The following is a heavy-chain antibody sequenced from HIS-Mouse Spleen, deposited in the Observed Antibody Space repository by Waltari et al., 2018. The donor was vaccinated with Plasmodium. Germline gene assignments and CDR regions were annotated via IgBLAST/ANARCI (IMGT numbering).Heavy chain of an antibody. CDR3: ARHRYSSSWYSY. CDR1: GGSISRYY. Sequence: QVQLQESGPGLVKPSETLSLPCTAPGGSISRYYWRWIRQPPGKGLEWIGYIYYSGSTNYNPSLKSRVTISVDTSKNQFSLKLSSVTAADTAVYYCARHRYSSSWYSYWGQGTLVTVSS. CDR2: IYYSGST. J-gene: IGHJ4*02. V-gene: IGHV4-59*08. D-gene: IGHD6-13*01.